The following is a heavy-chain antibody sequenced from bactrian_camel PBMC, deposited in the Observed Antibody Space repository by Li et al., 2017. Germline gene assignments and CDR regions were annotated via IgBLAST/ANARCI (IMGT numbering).Heavy chain of an antibody. J-gene: IGHJ4*01. Sequence: EVQLVESGGASVQAGGSLRLSCAASGFTFSRYCMGWFRQSPGKERERVAAITRASSISYADSVKGRFTISQDVASRMVYLQMTNLKAEDSAMYYCAARSEYACMLDGDYFDFWGQGTQVTVS. CDR1: GFTFSRYC. CDR3: AARSEYACMLDGDYFDF. V-gene: IGHV3S67*01. D-gene: IGHD4*01. CDR2: ITRASSI.